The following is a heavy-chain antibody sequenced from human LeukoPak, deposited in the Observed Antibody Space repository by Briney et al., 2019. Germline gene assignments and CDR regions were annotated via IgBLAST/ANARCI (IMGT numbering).Heavy chain of an antibody. CDR2: INPNSGGT. CDR1: GYTFTGYY. D-gene: IGHD3-10*01. J-gene: IGHJ4*02. CDR3: AKGGDSADYYGGIGGTDS. V-gene: IGHV1-2*02. Sequence: ASVKVSCKASGYTFTGYYIHWVRQAPGQGLEWMGWINPNSGGTTYAQKFQGRVTMTRAPSITTAYMELSRVTSDDTAVYFCAKGGDSADYYGGIGGTDSWGQGTLVTVSS.